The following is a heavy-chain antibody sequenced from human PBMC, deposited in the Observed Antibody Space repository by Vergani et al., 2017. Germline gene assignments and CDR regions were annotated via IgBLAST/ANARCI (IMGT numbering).Heavy chain of an antibody. V-gene: IGHV1-3*01. Sequence: VQLVQSGAEVKKPGESLKISCKGSGYSFTSYWIGWVRQMPGQRLEWMGWINAGNGNTKYSQKFQGRVTITRDTSASTAYMELSSLRSEDTAVYYCARGPTMVRGVNWFDPWGQGTLVTVSS. D-gene: IGHD3-10*01. CDR2: INAGNGNT. J-gene: IGHJ5*02. CDR3: ARGPTMVRGVNWFDP. CDR1: GYSFTSYW.